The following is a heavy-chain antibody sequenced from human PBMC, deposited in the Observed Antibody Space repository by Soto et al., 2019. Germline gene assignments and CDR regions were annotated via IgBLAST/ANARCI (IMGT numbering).Heavy chain of an antibody. V-gene: IGHV2-5*02. CDR1: GFSLTTGGMA. CDR3: AHRRCGRDCILSYSPHWYCGMDL. J-gene: IGHJ6*02. D-gene: IGHD2-21*02. CDR2: IYWDDDK. Sequence: QITLKESGPTLVKPTQTLTLTCTFSGFSLTTGGMAVGWIRQPPGKALEWLALIYWDDDKRYRPSLKSRLTVTQETPKKQQVLTHNNKDPVDTATDYCAHRRCGRDCILSYSPHWYCGMDLWGQGTPVNVSS.